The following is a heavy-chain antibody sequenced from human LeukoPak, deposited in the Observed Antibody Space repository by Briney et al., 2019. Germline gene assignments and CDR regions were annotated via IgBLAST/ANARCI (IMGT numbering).Heavy chain of an antibody. J-gene: IGHJ5*02. V-gene: IGHV3-23*01. CDR2: ISGSGGST. Sequence: GGPLRLSCAASGFTFSDYYMSWARQAPGKGLKWVSGISGSGGSTYYADSVKGRFTISRDNSKNTLYLQMNSLRAEDTAVYYCAKDPTTYYDSSGYGRYNWFDPWGQGTLVTVSS. CDR3: AKDPTTYYDSSGYGRYNWFDP. CDR1: GFTFSDYY. D-gene: IGHD3-22*01.